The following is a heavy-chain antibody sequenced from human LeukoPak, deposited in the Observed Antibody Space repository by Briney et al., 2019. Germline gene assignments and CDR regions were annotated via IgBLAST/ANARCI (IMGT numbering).Heavy chain of an antibody. D-gene: IGHD6-13*01. CDR1: GFTFSSYW. CDR3: ARDEGSSPHQTENNDY. V-gene: IGHV3-74*01. Sequence: PGGSLRLSCAASGFTFSSYWMHWVRQAPGKGLLWVSRINSDGSSTSYADSVKGRFTISRDNAKNTLYLQMNSLRAEDTAVYYCARDEGSSPHQTENNDYWGQGTLVTVSS. J-gene: IGHJ4*02. CDR2: INSDGSST.